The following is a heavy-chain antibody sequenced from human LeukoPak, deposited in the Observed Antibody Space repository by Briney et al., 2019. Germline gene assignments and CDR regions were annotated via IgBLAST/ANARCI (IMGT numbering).Heavy chain of an antibody. CDR2: IRSKAYGGTA. J-gene: IGHJ4*02. D-gene: IGHD6-19*01. V-gene: IGHV3-49*04. CDR3: ARDLRAVAHDFDC. CDR1: GFTFSSYA. Sequence: GGSLRLSCAASGFTFSSYAMSWVRQAPGKGLEWVGFIRSKAYGGTAEHAASVKGRFTISRDDSENIAYVEMNSLKSEDTAVYYCARDLRAVAHDFDCWGQGTLVTVSS.